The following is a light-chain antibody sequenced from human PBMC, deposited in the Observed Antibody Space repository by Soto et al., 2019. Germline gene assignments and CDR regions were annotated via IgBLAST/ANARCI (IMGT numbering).Light chain of an antibody. CDR3: QQRSNWQIT. V-gene: IGKV3-11*01. CDR1: QSVSTY. CDR2: DAS. Sequence: ETVLTQSPATLSLSPGESATLSCRASQSVSTYLAWYQQKPGQAPRLLIYDASNRVTGIPARFRGSGSGTDFTLTISSLEPDDFAVYYCQQRSNWQITSGQGTRRAIK. J-gene: IGKJ5*01.